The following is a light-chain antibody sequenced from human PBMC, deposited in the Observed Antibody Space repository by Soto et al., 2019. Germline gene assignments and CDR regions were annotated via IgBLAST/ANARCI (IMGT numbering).Light chain of an antibody. J-gene: IGKJ5*01. CDR2: GAS. V-gene: IGKV3D-20*02. CDR3: QQGGNWPLT. Sequence: EVVFTHSPCTLSFSHRERATHSCRDSQSVSSSYLAWYQQKPGQAPRLLIYGASSRATGIPDRFSGSGSGTDFTLTISSLEPEDFAVYYCQQGGNWPLTFGQGTRLEIK. CDR1: QSVSSSY.